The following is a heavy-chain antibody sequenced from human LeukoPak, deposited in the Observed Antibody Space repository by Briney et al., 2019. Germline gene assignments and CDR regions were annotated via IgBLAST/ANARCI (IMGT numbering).Heavy chain of an antibody. CDR2: IYQSGST. J-gene: IGHJ4*02. CDR1: GGSISSGGYS. D-gene: IGHD6-19*01. V-gene: IGHV4-30-2*01. Sequence: SQTLSLTCAVSGGSISSGGYSWSWIRQPPGKGLEWIGYIYQSGSTYYNPSLKSRVTISVDRSKNQFSLQMNSVTPEDTAVYYCAREKVGQWLGLLDYWGQGTLVTVSS. CDR3: AREKVGQWLGLLDY.